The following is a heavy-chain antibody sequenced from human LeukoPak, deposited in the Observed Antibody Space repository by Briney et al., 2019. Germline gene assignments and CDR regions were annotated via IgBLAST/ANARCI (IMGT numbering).Heavy chain of an antibody. CDR1: GYTFTSYG. Sequence: ASVKVSCKASGYTFTSYGISWVRQAPGQGLEWMGWINPNSGGTNYAQKFQGRVTMTRDTSISTAYMELSRLRSDDTAVYYCARMGVRCSSTSCYGRSNWFDPWGQGTLVTVSS. CDR2: INPNSGGT. V-gene: IGHV1-2*02. J-gene: IGHJ5*02. D-gene: IGHD2-2*01. CDR3: ARMGVRCSSTSCYGRSNWFDP.